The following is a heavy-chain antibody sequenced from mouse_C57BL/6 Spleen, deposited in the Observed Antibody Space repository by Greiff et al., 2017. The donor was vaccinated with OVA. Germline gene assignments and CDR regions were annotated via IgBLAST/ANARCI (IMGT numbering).Heavy chain of an antibody. J-gene: IGHJ1*03. CDR3: ARGATDWYFDV. D-gene: IGHD3-1*01. Sequence: VQLQQPGAELVKPGASVKLSCKASGYTFTSYWMQWVKQRPGQGLEWIGEIDPSDSYNNYNQKFKGKATLTIDKSSSTAYMQLSSLTSEDAAVYYCARGATDWYFDVWGTGTTVTVSS. V-gene: IGHV1-50*01. CDR1: GYTFTSYW. CDR2: IDPSDSYN.